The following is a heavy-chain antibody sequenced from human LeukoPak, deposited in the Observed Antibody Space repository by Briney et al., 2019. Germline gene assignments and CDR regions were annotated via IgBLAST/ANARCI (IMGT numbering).Heavy chain of an antibody. CDR3: ARGKHDAFDI. Sequence: SETLSLTCTVSGGSVSSGSYYWSWIRQPPGKGLEWIGYIYYSGSTNYNPSLKSRVTISVDTFKNQFSLKLSSVTAADTAVYYCARGKHDAFDIWGQGTMVTVSS. V-gene: IGHV4-61*01. CDR1: GGSVSSGSYY. CDR2: IYYSGST. J-gene: IGHJ3*02.